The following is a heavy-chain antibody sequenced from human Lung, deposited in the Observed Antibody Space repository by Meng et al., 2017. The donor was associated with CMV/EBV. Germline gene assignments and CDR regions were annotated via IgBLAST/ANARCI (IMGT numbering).Heavy chain of an antibody. V-gene: IGHV1-2*02. CDR3: ARSRARTSFHAT. J-gene: IGHJ4*01. D-gene: IGHD1-26*01. Sequence: SVXVSXXASGYTFTGYYMHWVRQAPGQGLEWMGWINPNSGGTNYAQKFQGRVTMTRDTSISTAYMELSRLRSDDTAVYYCARSRARTSFHATWGKGTRVPVAS. CDR2: INPNSGGT. CDR1: GYTFTGYY.